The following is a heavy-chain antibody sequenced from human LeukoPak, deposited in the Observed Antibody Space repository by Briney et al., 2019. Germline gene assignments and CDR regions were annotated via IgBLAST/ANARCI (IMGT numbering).Heavy chain of an antibody. CDR3: ARDRIRYSTSYYMDV. V-gene: IGHV3-21*01. D-gene: IGHD2-2*01. CDR1: GFTFSSYS. Sequence: GGSLRLSCAASGFTFSSYSMNWVRQAPGKGLEWVSSISSSSYIYYADSVKGRFTISRDSAKNSLYLQMNSLRAEDTAVYYCARDRIRYSTSYYMDVWGKGTTVTVSS. J-gene: IGHJ6*03. CDR2: ISSSSYI.